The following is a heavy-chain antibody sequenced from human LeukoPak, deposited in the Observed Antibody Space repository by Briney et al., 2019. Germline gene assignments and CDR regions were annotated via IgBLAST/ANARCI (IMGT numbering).Heavy chain of an antibody. CDR1: GASFSDSY. V-gene: IGHV4-34*01. D-gene: IGHD3-16*01. CDR2: INNSGGT. CDR3: ARGRYGPRLGN. Sequence: PSETLSLTCAVYGASFSDSYWSWIRQSPEKGLEWIGEINNSGGTSYNPSLNIRVILSVDRSKNQFSLRLTSVTAADTAVYYCARGRYGPRLGNWGQGTLVTVSS. J-gene: IGHJ4*02.